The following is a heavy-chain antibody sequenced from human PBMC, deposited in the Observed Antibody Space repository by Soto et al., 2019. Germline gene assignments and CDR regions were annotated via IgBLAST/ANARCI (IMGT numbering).Heavy chain of an antibody. CDR2: INAGNGNT. CDR3: ARGYCSGGSCYSPLDY. CDR1: GYTFTSYA. Sequence: GASVKVSCKASGYTFTSYAMHWVRQAPGQRLEWMGWINAGNGNTKYSQKFQGRVTITRDTSASTAYMELSSLRSEDTAVYYCARGYCSGGSCYSPLDYWGQGTLVTVSS. D-gene: IGHD2-15*01. V-gene: IGHV1-3*01. J-gene: IGHJ4*02.